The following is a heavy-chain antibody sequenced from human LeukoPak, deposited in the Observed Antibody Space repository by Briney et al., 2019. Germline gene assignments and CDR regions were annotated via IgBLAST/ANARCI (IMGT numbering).Heavy chain of an antibody. J-gene: IGHJ4*02. CDR2: IYYSGST. V-gene: IGHV4-31*03. Sequence: TLSLTCTVSGGSISSGGYYWRWIRQHPGKGLECIGYIYYSGSTYYNPSLKSRVTISVDTSKNQFSLKLSSVTAADTAVYYCARDFGYCSSTSCSRGFDYWGQGTLVTVSS. D-gene: IGHD2-2*03. CDR3: ARDFGYCSSTSCSRGFDY. CDR1: GGSISSGGYY.